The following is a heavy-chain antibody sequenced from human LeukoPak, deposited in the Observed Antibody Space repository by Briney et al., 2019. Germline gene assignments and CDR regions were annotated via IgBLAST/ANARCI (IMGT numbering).Heavy chain of an antibody. CDR3: ASHCSGGSCYSAETFNWFDP. J-gene: IGHJ5*02. CDR1: GFTVSSNY. Sequence: GGSLRLSCAASGFTVSSNYMSWVRQAPGKGLEWVSVIFSGGSTFYADSVKGRFTIYRDNSKNTLYLQMHSLKAEDPAVYYCASHCSGGSCYSAETFNWFDPWGQGTLATVSS. D-gene: IGHD2-15*01. V-gene: IGHV3-53*01. CDR2: IFSGGST.